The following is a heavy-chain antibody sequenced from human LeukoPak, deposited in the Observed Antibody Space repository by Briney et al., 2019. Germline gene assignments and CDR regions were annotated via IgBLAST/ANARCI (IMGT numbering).Heavy chain of an antibody. Sequence: ASVKVSCKASGYTFTGYYMHWVRQAPGQGLEWMGWINPNSGGTNYAQKFQGRATMTRDTSISTAYMELSRLRSDDTAVYYCARDEIFGVVMAVYWGQGTLVTVSS. CDR3: ARDEIFGVVMAVY. D-gene: IGHD3-3*01. V-gene: IGHV1-2*02. J-gene: IGHJ4*02. CDR1: GYTFTGYY. CDR2: INPNSGGT.